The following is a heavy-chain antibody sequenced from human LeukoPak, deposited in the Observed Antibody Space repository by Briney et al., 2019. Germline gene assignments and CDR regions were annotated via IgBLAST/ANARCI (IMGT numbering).Heavy chain of an antibody. D-gene: IGHD4-17*01. V-gene: IGHV3-48*03. Sequence: PGGSLRLSCAASGFTFRGYEMTWVRQAPGKGLEGVSNISSSGSTIYSADSVKGRFTISRDNAKNSVYLQMNSLRAEDTAVYYCEREWSYYGDLTPLDYWGQGTLVTVSS. CDR1: GFTFRGYE. CDR2: ISSSGSTI. J-gene: IGHJ4*02. CDR3: EREWSYYGDLTPLDY.